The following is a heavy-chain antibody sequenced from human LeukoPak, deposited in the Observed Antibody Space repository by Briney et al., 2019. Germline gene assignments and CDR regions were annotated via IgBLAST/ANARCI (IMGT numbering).Heavy chain of an antibody. J-gene: IGHJ4*02. D-gene: IGHD7-27*01. Sequence: SETLSLTCVVYGGSFSAYYWSWIRQPPGKGLEWIGEIHHSGSTNYNPSLKSRVTISVDTSANQFSLKLNSVTAADTAVYYCARGSGDLDYWGQGTLVTVSS. CDR1: GGSFSAYY. CDR3: ARGSGDLDY. CDR2: IHHSGST. V-gene: IGHV4-34*01.